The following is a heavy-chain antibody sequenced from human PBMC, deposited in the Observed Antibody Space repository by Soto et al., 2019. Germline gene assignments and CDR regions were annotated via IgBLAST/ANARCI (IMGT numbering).Heavy chain of an antibody. CDR2: IYPGDSDT. CDR3: ERPWGVAIPDFGWYDY. CDR1: GYMFNTYW. Sequence: PGKSLKISCQGSGYMFNTYWIGWVRQMPGKGLEWMGIIYPGDSDTKYSPSFQGQVTISADKSINTVYLQWSSLRASDTAIYYCERPWGVAIPDFGWYDYCGQRTPVPVSS. V-gene: IGHV5-51*01. D-gene: IGHD6-19*01. J-gene: IGHJ4*02.